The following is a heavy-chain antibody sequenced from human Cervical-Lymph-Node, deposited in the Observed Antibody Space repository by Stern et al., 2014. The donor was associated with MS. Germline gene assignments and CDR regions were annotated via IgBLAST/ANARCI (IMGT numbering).Heavy chain of an antibody. D-gene: IGHD2-15*01. V-gene: IGHV1-69*01. Sequence: MQLVESGAEVKKPGSSVKVSCKASGGSFSHYAISWVRQAPGQGLEWMGGIIPILGTATYAQKFQGRVTITADESTNTAYIELRTLRSEDTATFYCARDVPYCNGVTCHHVLAYWGQGTLVTVSS. CDR3: ARDVPYCNGVTCHHVLAY. CDR1: GGSFSHYA. J-gene: IGHJ4*02. CDR2: IIPILGTA.